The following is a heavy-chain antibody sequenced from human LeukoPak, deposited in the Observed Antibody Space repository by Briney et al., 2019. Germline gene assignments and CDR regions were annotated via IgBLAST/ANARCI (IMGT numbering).Heavy chain of an antibody. D-gene: IGHD3-22*01. J-gene: IGHJ4*02. CDR2: IYHSGST. V-gene: IGHV4-30-2*01. CDR3: ARAVPFPYDSSGRTFAY. CDR1: GDSISSGGYS. Sequence: SQTLSLTCTVPGDSISSGGYSWSWFRQPPGKGLEWLGYIYHSGSTYYNPSLKSRVTISVDTSKNQFSLKLSSVTAAATAVYYCARAVPFPYDSSGRTFAYLGQPTLLTLSS.